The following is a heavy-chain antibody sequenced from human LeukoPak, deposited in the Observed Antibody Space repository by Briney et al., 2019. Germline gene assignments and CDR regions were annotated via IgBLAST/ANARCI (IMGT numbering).Heavy chain of an antibody. CDR3: ARDAGYCSGGSCYGYGMDV. Sequence: SETLSLTCTVSGGSISSSSYYWGWIRQPPGKGLEWIGSIYYSGSTYYNPSLKSRVTISVDTSKNQFSLKLSSVTAADTAVYYCARDAGYCSGGSCYGYGMDVWGQGTTVTVSS. CDR2: IYYSGST. V-gene: IGHV4-39*07. D-gene: IGHD2-15*01. J-gene: IGHJ6*02. CDR1: GGSISSSSYY.